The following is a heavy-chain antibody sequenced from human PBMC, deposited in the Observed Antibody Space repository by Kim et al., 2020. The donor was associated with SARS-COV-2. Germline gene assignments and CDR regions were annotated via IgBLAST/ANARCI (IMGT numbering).Heavy chain of an antibody. CDR3: ARLPATAAAGMGYYYGMDV. CDR2: INPNSGGT. CDR1: GYTFTGYY. J-gene: IGHJ6*02. V-gene: IGHV1-2*02. Sequence: ASVKVSCKASGYTFTGYYMHWVRQAPGQGLEWMGWINPNSGGTNYAQKFQGRVTMTRDTSISTAYMELSRLRSDDTAVYYCARLPATAAAGMGYYYGMDVWGQGTTVTVSS. D-gene: IGHD6-13*01.